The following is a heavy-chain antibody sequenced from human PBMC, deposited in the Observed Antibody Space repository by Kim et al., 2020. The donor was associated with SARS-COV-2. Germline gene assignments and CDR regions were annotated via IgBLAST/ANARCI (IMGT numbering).Heavy chain of an antibody. CDR2: ISWNSGSI. J-gene: IGHJ4*02. Sequence: GGSLRLSCAASGFTFDDYAMHWVRQAPGKGLEWVSGISWNSGSIGYADSVKGRFTISRDNAKNSLYLQMNSLRAEDTALYYCAKDATYYYGSGSYYGKYFDYWGQGTLVTVSS. V-gene: IGHV3-9*01. CDR1: GFTFDDYA. D-gene: IGHD3-10*01. CDR3: AKDATYYYGSGSYYGKYFDY.